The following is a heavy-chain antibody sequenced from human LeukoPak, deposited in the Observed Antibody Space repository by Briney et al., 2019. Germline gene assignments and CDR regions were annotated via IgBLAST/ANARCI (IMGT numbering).Heavy chain of an antibody. CDR3: ARGGLYDSSGYYWDYFDY. D-gene: IGHD3-22*01. CDR2: INHSGST. CDR1: GGSFSGYY. Sequence: PSETLSLTCAVYGGSFSGYYWSWIRQPPGKGLEWIGEINHSGSTNYNPSLKSRVTISVDTSKNQFSLKLSSVAAADTAVYYCARGGLYDSSGYYWDYFDYWGQGTLVTVSS. J-gene: IGHJ4*02. V-gene: IGHV4-34*01.